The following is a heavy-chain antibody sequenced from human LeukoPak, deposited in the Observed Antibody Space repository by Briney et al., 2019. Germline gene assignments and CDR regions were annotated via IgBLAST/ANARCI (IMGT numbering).Heavy chain of an antibody. CDR3: AKVETIFGVVSNFDY. J-gene: IGHJ4*02. CDR1: GFTVSSNY. Sequence: GGSLRLSCAASGFTVSSNYMSWVRQAPGKGLEWVSVIYSGGSTYYADSVKGRFTISRDNSKNTLYLQMNSLRAEDTAVYYCAKVETIFGVVSNFDYWGQGALVTVSS. CDR2: IYSGGST. V-gene: IGHV3-53*01. D-gene: IGHD3-3*01.